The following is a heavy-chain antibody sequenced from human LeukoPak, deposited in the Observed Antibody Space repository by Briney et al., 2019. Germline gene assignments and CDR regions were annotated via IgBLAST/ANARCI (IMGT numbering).Heavy chain of an antibody. D-gene: IGHD3-3*01. Sequence: PSGTLSLTCAVSGGSVTSTNWWTWVRQPPGKGLEWIGEVHLDGRTNYNPSLTGRLTMSVDLYENHISLKMTSVTAADTAVYYCAREGGFYRPLDYSGQGMLVTASS. CDR2: VHLDGRT. V-gene: IGHV4-4*02. CDR1: GGSVTSTNW. CDR3: AREGGFYRPLDY. J-gene: IGHJ4*02.